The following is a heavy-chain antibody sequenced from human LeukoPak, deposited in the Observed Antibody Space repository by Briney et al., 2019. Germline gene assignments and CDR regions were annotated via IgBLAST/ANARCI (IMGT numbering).Heavy chain of an antibody. D-gene: IGHD2-15*01. V-gene: IGHV1-69*13. CDR2: IIPIFGTA. CDR3: ARHYCSGGSCYSTLDAFDI. Sequence: SVTVSCKASGGTFSSYAISWVRQAPGQGLEWMGGIIPIFGTANYAQKFQGRVTITADESTSTAYMELSSLRSEDTAVYYCARHYCSGGSCYSTLDAFDIWGQGTMVTVSS. CDR1: GGTFSSYA. J-gene: IGHJ3*02.